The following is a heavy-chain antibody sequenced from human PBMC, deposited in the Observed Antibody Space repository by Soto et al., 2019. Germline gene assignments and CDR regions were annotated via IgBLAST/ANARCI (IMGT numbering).Heavy chain of an antibody. V-gene: IGHV3-48*02. J-gene: IGHJ3*02. D-gene: IGHD4-17*01. CDR3: ARDWFGDYGADI. CDR1: GFTFRSYS. Sequence: EVQLVESGGGLVHPGGSLRLSCAASGFTFRSYSMNWVRQAPGKGLEWVSYISSSSRTIYYADSVKGRFTISRDNAKNSLYLQMNSLRDEDTAVYYCARDWFGDYGADIWGQGTMVTVSS. CDR2: ISSSSRTI.